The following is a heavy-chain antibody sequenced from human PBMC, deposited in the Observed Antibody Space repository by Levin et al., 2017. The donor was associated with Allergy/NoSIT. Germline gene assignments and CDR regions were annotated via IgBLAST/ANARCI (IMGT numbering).Heavy chain of an antibody. CDR2: IIPIFGTA. CDR1: GGTFSSYA. V-gene: IGHV1-69*13. CDR3: ASTASSFDYYGMDV. J-gene: IGHJ6*02. Sequence: SVKVSCKASGGTFSSYAISWVRQAPGQGLEWMGGIIPIFGTANYAQKFQGRVTITADESTSTAYMELSSLRSEDTAVYYCASTASSFDYYGMDVWGQGTTVTVSS. D-gene: IGHD6-6*01.